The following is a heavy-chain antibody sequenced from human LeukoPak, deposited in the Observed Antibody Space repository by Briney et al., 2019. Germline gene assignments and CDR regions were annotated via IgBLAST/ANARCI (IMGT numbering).Heavy chain of an antibody. CDR3: ARTRPDSGSSPGEYYYYMDV. CDR1: GGSISSYY. J-gene: IGHJ6*03. V-gene: IGHV4-4*07. D-gene: IGHD6-6*01. Sequence: SETLSLTCTVSGGSISSYYWSWIRQPAGKGLEWIGRIYTSGSTNYNPSLKSRVTMSVDTSKNQFSLKLSSVTAADTAVYYCARTRPDSGSSPGEYYYYMDVWGKGTTVTVSS. CDR2: IYTSGST.